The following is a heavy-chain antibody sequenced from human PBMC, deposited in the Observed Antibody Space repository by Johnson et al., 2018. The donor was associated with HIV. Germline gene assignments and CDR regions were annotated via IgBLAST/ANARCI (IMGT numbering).Heavy chain of an antibody. J-gene: IGHJ3*02. V-gene: IGHV3-66*01. CDR1: GFTVSSNY. Sequence: VQLVESGGGLVQPGGSLRLSCAASGFTVSSNYMTWVRQAPGKGLEWVSVIYSGGSTYYADSVKGRFTISRDNSKNTLYLQMNSLRAEDTAVYYCAKEQWPLSPDAFDIWGQGTKVTVSS. CDR3: AKEQWPLSPDAFDI. D-gene: IGHD6-19*01. CDR2: IYSGGST.